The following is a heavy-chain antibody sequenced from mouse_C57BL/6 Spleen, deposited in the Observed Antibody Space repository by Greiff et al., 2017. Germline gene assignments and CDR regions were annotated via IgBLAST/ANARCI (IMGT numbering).Heavy chain of an antibody. Sequence: VQLQQSGPELVKPGASVKISCKASGYSFTGYYMNWVKQSPEKSLEWIGEINPSTGGTTYNQKFKAKATLTVDKSSSTAYMQLKSLTSEDSAVYYCARRDYYGHYYAMDYWGQGTSVTVSS. V-gene: IGHV1-42*01. CDR3: ARRDYYGHYYAMDY. D-gene: IGHD1-1*01. J-gene: IGHJ4*01. CDR1: GYSFTGYY. CDR2: INPSTGGT.